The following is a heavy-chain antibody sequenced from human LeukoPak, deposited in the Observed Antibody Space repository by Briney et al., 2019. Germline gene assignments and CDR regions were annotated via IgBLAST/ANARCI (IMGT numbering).Heavy chain of an antibody. Sequence: PGGSLRLSCAASGFTFSGYWMHWVRQAPGKGPVWVSRINSDGSSTSYADSVKGRFTISRDNSKNTLYLQMNSLRAEDTAVYYCAKWDSSSWLNGGVDAFDIWGQGTMVTVSS. V-gene: IGHV3-74*01. D-gene: IGHD6-6*01. CDR3: AKWDSSSWLNGGVDAFDI. J-gene: IGHJ3*02. CDR2: INSDGSST. CDR1: GFTFSGYW.